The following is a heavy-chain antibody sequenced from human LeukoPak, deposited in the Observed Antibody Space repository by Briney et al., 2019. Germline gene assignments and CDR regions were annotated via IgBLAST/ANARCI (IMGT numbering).Heavy chain of an antibody. CDR1: GYTLTELS. CDR3: ATDLATVTTGTRHY. Sequence: ASVKVSCKVSGYTLTELSMHWVRQAPGKGLDWMGSFDPEDGETIYAQKFQGRVTMTEDTSTDTAYMELSSMRSEDTVVYYCATDLATVTTGTRHYWGQGTLVTVSS. CDR2: FDPEDGET. D-gene: IGHD5-24*01. V-gene: IGHV1-24*01. J-gene: IGHJ4*02.